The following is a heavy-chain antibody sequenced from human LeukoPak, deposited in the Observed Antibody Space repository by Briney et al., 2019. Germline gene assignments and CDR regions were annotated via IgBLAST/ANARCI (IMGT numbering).Heavy chain of an antibody. CDR1: GAPISSSRYY. J-gene: IGHJ6*03. Sequence: SETLSLTCTVSGAPISSSRYYWGWIRQPPGKGLEWIGSMSYSGSTYYNPSLKSRVTIAVDTSKTQFSLKLSSVTAADTAVYYCARFYSTSQYGSGYMDVWGKGTTVTVSS. CDR3: ARFYSTSQYGSGYMDV. CDR2: MSYSGST. V-gene: IGHV4-39*01. D-gene: IGHD3-10*01.